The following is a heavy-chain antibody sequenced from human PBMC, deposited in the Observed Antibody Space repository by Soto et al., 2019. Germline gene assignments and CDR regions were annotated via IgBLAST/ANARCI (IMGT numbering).Heavy chain of an antibody. V-gene: IGHV1-69*05. J-gene: IGHJ6*02. CDR1: AGTFNNYA. D-gene: IGHD6-6*01. Sequence: SVNVSCKASAGTFNNYAISWVRQDPGQGLEWMGGMSHIFATTNYAQKYQGIARIATDESTITAYMELSRLRSEDTAVYYCARGRIATRPDFSGDLQTNCLYGLDVWGQGTTVTVSS. CDR2: MSHIFATT. CDR3: ARGRIATRPDFSGDLQTNCLYGLDV.